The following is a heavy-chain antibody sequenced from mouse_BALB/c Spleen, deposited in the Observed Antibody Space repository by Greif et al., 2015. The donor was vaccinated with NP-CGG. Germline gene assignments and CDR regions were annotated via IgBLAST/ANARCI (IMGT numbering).Heavy chain of an antibody. J-gene: IGHJ4*01. CDR3: ARGGLGAMDY. V-gene: IGHV1S130*01. D-gene: IGHD2-2*01. CDR2: IHPNSGNT. CDR1: GYTFTSSW. Sequence: QVQLQQSGSVLVRPGASVKLSCKASGYTFTSSWMHWAKQRPGQGLEWIGEIHPNSGNTNYNEKFKGKATLTVDTSSSTAYVDLGSLTSEDSAVYYCARGGLGAMDYWGQGTSVTVSS.